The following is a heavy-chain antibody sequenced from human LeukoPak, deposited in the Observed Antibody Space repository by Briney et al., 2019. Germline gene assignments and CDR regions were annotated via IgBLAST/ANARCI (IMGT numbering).Heavy chain of an antibody. V-gene: IGHV4-4*09. Sequence: SETLSLTCTVSGGSIISHYWSWIRQSPGKGLEWIGYIYSNGGTNSNPSLKSRVTISVDTSRNQFYLKLSSVTAADPAVYYCVKPPTHSSPRCYPSYFDPWGQGTLITVSS. D-gene: IGHD2-15*01. CDR1: GGSIISHY. J-gene: IGHJ5*02. CDR2: IYSNGGT. CDR3: VKPPTHSSPRCYPSYFDP.